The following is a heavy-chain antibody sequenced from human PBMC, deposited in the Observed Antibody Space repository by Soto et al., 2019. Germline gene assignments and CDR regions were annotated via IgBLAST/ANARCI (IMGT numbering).Heavy chain of an antibody. D-gene: IGHD3-3*01. V-gene: IGHV3-23*04. CDR2: ISGSDGKT. Sequence: DVRLAESGGGLVQPGGSLRLSCTTSGFSFASFAMTWVRQAPGKGLEWVATISGSDGKTYYADSVKGRFSISRDTSRNTLYLQMNSRRADDTAIYYCAKWSYLDYWGQGTRGTVSS. CDR3: AKWSYLDY. CDR1: GFSFASFA. J-gene: IGHJ4*02.